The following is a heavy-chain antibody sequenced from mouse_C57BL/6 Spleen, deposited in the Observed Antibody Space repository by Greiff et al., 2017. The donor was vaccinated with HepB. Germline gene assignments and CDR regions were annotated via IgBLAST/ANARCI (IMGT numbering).Heavy chain of an antibody. CDR3: ARRGSYYYGSSPSYYAMDY. V-gene: IGHV8-12*01. J-gene: IGHJ4*01. Sequence: QVTLKECGPGILQSSQTLSLTCSFSGFSLSTSGMGVSWIRQPSGKGLEWLAHIYWDDDKRYNPSLKSRLTISKDTSRNQVFLKITSVDTADTATYYCARRGSYYYGSSPSYYAMDYWGQGTSVTVSS. CDR1: GFSLSTSGMG. D-gene: IGHD1-1*01. CDR2: IYWDDDK.